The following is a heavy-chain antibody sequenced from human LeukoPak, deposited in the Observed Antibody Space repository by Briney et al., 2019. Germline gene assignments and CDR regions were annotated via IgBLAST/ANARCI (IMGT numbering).Heavy chain of an antibody. CDR3: AKVDTMIIVVYYLDF. V-gene: IGHV3-23*01. J-gene: IGHJ4*02. CDR1: GFGFSNYA. CDR2: ISDTGDSS. Sequence: GGSLRLSCAASGFGFSNYAINWVRQAPGKGLEWVSGISDTGDSSYYADSVKGRFTISRDNSKNTVYLQMNSLRADDTAVYYCAKVDTMIIVVYYLDFWGPGTLVTVSS. D-gene: IGHD3-22*01.